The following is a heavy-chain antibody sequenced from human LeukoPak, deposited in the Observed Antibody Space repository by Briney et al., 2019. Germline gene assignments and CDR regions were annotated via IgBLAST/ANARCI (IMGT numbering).Heavy chain of an antibody. Sequence: GGSLRLSCVVSGIIFRDACMNWVRQTPGKGLEWVGLIKSKVDGGTTDYAAPVKGRFTISRDDSKNTLYLQMSSLKIEDTAIYYCTKDPPLTGGVYSAHWGPGTLVTVSS. J-gene: IGHJ4*02. CDR3: TKDPPLTGGVYSAH. CDR1: GIIFRDAC. CDR2: IKSKVDGGTT. V-gene: IGHV3-15*07. D-gene: IGHD7-27*01.